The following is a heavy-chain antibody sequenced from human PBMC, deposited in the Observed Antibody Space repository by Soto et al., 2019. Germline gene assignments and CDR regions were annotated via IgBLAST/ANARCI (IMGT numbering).Heavy chain of an antibody. J-gene: IGHJ6*02. CDR2: ISAYTGNT. V-gene: IGHV1-18*01. CDR1: GYTFTSYG. CDR3: ARSQGSSTSLEIYYYYYYGRDV. D-gene: IGHD2-2*01. Sequence: ASVKVSCKASGYTFTSYGISWVRQAPGQGLEWMGWISAYTGNTNYAQKLQGRVTMTTDTSTSTAYMELRTLRSDDTAVYYCARSQGSSTSLEIYYYYYYGRDVWGQGTTVTVSS.